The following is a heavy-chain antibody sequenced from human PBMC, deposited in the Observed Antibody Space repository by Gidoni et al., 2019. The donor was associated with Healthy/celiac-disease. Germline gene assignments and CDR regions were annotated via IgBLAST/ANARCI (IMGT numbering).Heavy chain of an antibody. CDR2: IYYSGST. J-gene: IGHJ4*02. CDR3: ARGYDSSGYYFDY. D-gene: IGHD3-22*01. Sequence: QVQLQESGPGLVKPSETLSLTCTVSGGSVSSGSYYWSWTRQPPGKGLEGIGYIYYSGSTNYNPSLKSRVTISVDTSKNQFSLKLSSVTAADTAVYYCARGYDSSGYYFDYWGQGTLVTVSS. V-gene: IGHV4-61*01. CDR1: GGSVSSGSYY.